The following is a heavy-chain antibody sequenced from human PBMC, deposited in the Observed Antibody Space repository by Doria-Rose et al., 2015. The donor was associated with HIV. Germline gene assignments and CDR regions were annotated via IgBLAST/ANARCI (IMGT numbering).Heavy chain of an antibody. CDR3: ARIKSSRWYHKYYFDF. D-gene: IGHD6-13*01. CDR2: IFSDDER. V-gene: IGHV2-26*01. CDR1: GVSLSSPGMG. Sequence: QVQLVQSGPVLVKPAETLTLTCTVSGVSLSSPGMGVSWIRQPPGKALEWLANIFSDDERSYKTSLKSRLTISRGTSKSQVVLTMTDMDPMDTATYYCARIKSSRWYHKYYFDFWGQGTLVIVSA. J-gene: IGHJ4*02.